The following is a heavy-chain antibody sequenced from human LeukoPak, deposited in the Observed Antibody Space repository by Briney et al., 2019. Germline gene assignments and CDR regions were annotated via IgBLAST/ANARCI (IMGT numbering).Heavy chain of an antibody. J-gene: IGHJ4*02. D-gene: IGHD5-24*01. V-gene: IGHV1-18*01. Sequence: AAVKVSCKSSGYTVTSYGISWVRQAPGQGLEWMGWISAYNGNTNYAQKLQGRVTMTTDTSTSTAYMELRSLRSDDTAVYYCARWDGDGYNYYWGQGTLVTVSS. CDR1: GYTVTSYG. CDR2: ISAYNGNT. CDR3: ARWDGDGYNYY.